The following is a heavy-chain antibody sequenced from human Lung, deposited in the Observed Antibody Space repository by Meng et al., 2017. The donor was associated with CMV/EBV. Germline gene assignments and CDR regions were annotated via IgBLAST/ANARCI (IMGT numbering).Heavy chain of an antibody. CDR1: GFTFDDYG. V-gene: IGHV3-20*04. Sequence: GGSXRLXCAASGFTFDDYGMSWVRQVPGKGLEWVAGIIWNGASASYADSVKGRFTISRDNAKNSLYLQMNSLTVEDTAVYYCAKDPVVGAPHVFDIWGQGXMVTVSS. CDR3: AKDPVVGAPHVFDI. J-gene: IGHJ3*02. D-gene: IGHD1-26*01. CDR2: IIWNGASA.